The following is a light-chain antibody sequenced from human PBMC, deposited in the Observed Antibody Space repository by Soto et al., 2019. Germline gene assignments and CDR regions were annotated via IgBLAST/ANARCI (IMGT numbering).Light chain of an antibody. CDR1: QSVLYSSNNKNY. V-gene: IGKV4-1*01. CDR3: QQYYSSWT. CDR2: WAS. J-gene: IGKJ1*01. Sequence: SLAVSLGERATINCKSSQSVLYSSNNKNYLAWYQQKPGQPPKLLIYWASTRESGVPDRFSGSGSGTDFTLTISSLQAEDVAVYYCQQYYSSWTFGQGTKVDIK.